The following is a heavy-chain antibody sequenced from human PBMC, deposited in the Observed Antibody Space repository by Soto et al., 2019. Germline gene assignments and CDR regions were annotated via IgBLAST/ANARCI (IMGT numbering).Heavy chain of an antibody. CDR1: GYRVTSYV. CDR2: ISAYNGNT. D-gene: IGHD6-13*01. J-gene: IGHJ3*02. CDR3: ARGMSIAAAGTDAFDI. Sequence: SGWAYCESAGYRVTSYVMVWVGQAKEKGLEWMGWISAYNGNTNYAQKLQGRVTMTTDTSTSTAYMELRSLRSDDTAVYYCARGMSIAAAGTDAFDIWGQGTMV. V-gene: IGHV1-18*01.